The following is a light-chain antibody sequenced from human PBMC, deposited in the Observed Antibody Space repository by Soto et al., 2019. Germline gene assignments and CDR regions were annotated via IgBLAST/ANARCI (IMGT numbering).Light chain of an antibody. Sequence: QSALTQPPSASGSPGQSVTISCTGTSSDVGGYDYVSWYQQHPGKAPELIIYEVNKRPSGVPDRFSGSMSGNTASLTVSGLQSEDEADYYCNSYSGSNNFVVFGTGTKLTVL. CDR2: EVN. CDR3: NSYSGSNNFVV. J-gene: IGLJ1*01. CDR1: SSDVGGYDY. V-gene: IGLV2-8*01.